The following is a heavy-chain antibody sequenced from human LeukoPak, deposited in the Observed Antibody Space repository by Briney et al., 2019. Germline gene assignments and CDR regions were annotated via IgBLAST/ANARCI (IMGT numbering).Heavy chain of an antibody. CDR2: ISWSSGSI. V-gene: IGHV3-9*01. CDR1: GFTFDDYA. CDR3: AKDRGYCSSTSCDQYFQH. D-gene: IGHD2-2*01. J-gene: IGHJ1*01. Sequence: GGSLRLSCAASGFTFDDYAMHWVRQTPGKGLEWVSGISWSSGSIGYADSVKGRFTISRDNAKNSLYLQMNSLRAEDTALYYCAKDRGYCSSTSCDQYFQHWGQGTLVTVSS.